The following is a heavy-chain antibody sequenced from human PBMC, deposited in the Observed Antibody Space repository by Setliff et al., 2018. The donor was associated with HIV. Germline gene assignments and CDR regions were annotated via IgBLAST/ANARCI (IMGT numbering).Heavy chain of an antibody. J-gene: IGHJ4*02. V-gene: IGHV4-4*07. CDR3: ANPPLKGHLGVGFDY. Sequence: SETLSLTCTVSDSGTYYWSWIRQPAGKGLEWIGRVSSRGDTNYNPSLKSRVTMSVDTSKNQFSLKLTSVTASDTAVYYCANPPLKGHLGVGFDYWGQGTLVTVSS. CDR1: DSGTYY. D-gene: IGHD3-16*01. CDR2: VSSRGDT.